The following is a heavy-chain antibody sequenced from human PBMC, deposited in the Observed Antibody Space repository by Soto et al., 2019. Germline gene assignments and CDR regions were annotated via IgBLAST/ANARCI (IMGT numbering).Heavy chain of an antibody. CDR3: ARLPISYYYDDTSGYRAVEYFHN. CDR1: GFTFSSYA. Sequence: GGSLRLSCAASGFTFSSYAMSWVRQAPGQGLEWVSGISSSGASTFFADSVKGRFTISRDNSKNTVFLQMNSLNAEDTAVYYCARLPISYYYDDTSGYRAVEYFHNWGQGTLVTVSS. CDR2: ISSSGAST. D-gene: IGHD3-22*01. V-gene: IGHV3-23*01. J-gene: IGHJ1*01.